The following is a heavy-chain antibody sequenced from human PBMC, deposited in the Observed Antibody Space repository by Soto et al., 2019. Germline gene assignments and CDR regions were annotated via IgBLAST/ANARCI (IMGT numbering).Heavy chain of an antibody. D-gene: IGHD2-15*01. CDR1: GCSISSSNW. Sequence: PSETLSLTCSVSGCSISSSNWWSWVRQPPGKGLEWIGEIYHSGSTNYNPSLKSRVTISVDKSKNQFSLKLSSVTAADTAVYYCARGGYPGYCSGGSCYYFYGMDVWGQGTTVTVSS. V-gene: IGHV4-4*02. CDR2: IYHSGST. CDR3: ARGGYPGYCSGGSCYYFYGMDV. J-gene: IGHJ6*02.